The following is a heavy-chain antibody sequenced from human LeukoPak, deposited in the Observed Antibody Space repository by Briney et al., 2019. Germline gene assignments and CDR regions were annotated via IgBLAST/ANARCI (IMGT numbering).Heavy chain of an antibody. V-gene: IGHV1-69*04. D-gene: IGHD5-12*01. CDR1: GGTFSSYA. J-gene: IGHJ4*02. CDR2: IIPILCIA. CDR3: ARVTHYTYSGYELTN. Sequence: SVKVSCKASGGTFSSYAISWVRQAPGQGLEWMGRIIPILCIANYAQKFQGRVTITADKSTSTAYMELSSLRSEDTAVYYCARVTHYTYSGYELTNWGQGTLVTVSS.